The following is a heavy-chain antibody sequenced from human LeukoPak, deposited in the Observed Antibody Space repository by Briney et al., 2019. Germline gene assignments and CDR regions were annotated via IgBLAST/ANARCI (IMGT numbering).Heavy chain of an antibody. Sequence: SETLSLTCTVSGGSISSYYWSWIRQPPGKGLEWIGSIYYSGSTYYNPSLKSRVTISVDTSKNQFSLKLSSVTAADTAVYYCASLESYCSSTSCSDYWGQGTLVTVSS. CDR2: IYYSGST. CDR3: ASLESYCSSTSCSDY. D-gene: IGHD2-2*01. V-gene: IGHV4-59*05. J-gene: IGHJ4*02. CDR1: GGSISSYY.